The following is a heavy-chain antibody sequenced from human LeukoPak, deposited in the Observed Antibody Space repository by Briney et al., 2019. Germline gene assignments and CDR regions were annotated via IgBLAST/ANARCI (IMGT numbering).Heavy chain of an antibody. CDR1: GFTFSDYG. CDR2: IWYDGTNK. D-gene: IGHD1-26*01. CDR3: AKDRGSYSTTADS. J-gene: IGHJ5*01. V-gene: IGHV3-33*06. Sequence: GGSLRLSCAASGFTFSDYGRHWVRQAPGKGLEWVAVIWYDGTNKYYGDSVKGRFTISRDNSKNTLYLQMNSLRAEDTAVYYCAKDRGSYSTTADSWGQGTLVTVSS.